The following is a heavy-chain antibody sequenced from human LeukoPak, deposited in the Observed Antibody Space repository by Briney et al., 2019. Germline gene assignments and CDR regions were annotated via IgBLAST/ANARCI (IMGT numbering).Heavy chain of an antibody. J-gene: IGHJ6*04. D-gene: IGHD3-10*02. Sequence: GGSLRLSCAASGFTFNNYIMHWVRQAPGKGLDWVAVILEDGSYQYYADSVKGRFTISRDNAKNSLYLQMNSLRAEDTAVYYCAELGITMIGGVWGKGTTVTISS. CDR2: ILEDGSYQ. V-gene: IGHV3-30*04. CDR3: AELGITMIGGV. CDR1: GFTFNNYI.